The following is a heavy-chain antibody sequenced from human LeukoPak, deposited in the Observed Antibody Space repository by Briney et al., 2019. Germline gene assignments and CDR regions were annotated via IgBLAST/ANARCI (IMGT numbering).Heavy chain of an antibody. D-gene: IGHD3-9*01. V-gene: IGHV7-4-1*02. CDR2: INTTTGNP. J-gene: IGHJ4*02. Sequence: ASVKVSCKPSGYAFTSFPIDWVRQAPGQGLEWMGWINTTTGNPTYAQGLTGQFVFSLDTSVSTAYLQITSLKAEDIGVYYCARGHDTTGYFAYWGQGSLVTVAS. CDR3: ARGHDTTGYFAY. CDR1: GYAFTSFP.